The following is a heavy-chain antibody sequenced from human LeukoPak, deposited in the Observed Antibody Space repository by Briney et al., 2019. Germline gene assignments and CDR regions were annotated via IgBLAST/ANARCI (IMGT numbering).Heavy chain of an antibody. CDR1: GYTFTSYA. CDR3: ASNTNSSSWYNYYYGMDV. Sequence: ASVKVSCKAPGYTFTSYAMHWVRQAPGQRLEWMGWINAGNGNTKYSQKFQGRVTITRDTSASTAYMELSSLRSEDTAVYYCASNTNSSSWYNYYYGMDVWGQGTTVTVSS. CDR2: INAGNGNT. D-gene: IGHD6-13*01. J-gene: IGHJ6*02. V-gene: IGHV1-3*01.